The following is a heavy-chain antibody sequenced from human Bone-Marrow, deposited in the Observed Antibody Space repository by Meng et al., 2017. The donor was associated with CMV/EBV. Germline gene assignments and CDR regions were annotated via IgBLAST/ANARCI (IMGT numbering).Heavy chain of an antibody. J-gene: IGHJ6*02. D-gene: IGHD3-3*01. CDR2: ISSSSSTI. V-gene: IGHV3-48*04. CDR1: GFTFSSYS. Sequence: GGSLRLSCAASGFTFSSYSMNWVRQAPGKGLEWVSYISSSSSTIYYADSVKGRFTISRDNAKNSLYLQMNSLRAEDTAVYYCARAYYDFWSGYFPVYYYYGMDVWGQGHTVNVSS. CDR3: ARAYYDFWSGYFPVYYYYGMDV.